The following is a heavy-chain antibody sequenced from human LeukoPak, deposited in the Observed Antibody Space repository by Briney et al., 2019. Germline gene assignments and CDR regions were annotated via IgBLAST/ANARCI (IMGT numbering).Heavy chain of an antibody. Sequence: SETLSLTCAVYGGSFSGYYWSWIRQPPGKGLEWIGEINHSGSTNYNPSLKSRVTISVDTSKNQFSLKLSSVTAADTAAYYCATRASHCSGGSCKRSSHYFDYWGQGTLVTVSS. CDR2: INHSGST. J-gene: IGHJ4*02. CDR1: GGSFSGYY. V-gene: IGHV4-34*01. CDR3: ATRASHCSGGSCKRSSHYFDY. D-gene: IGHD2-15*01.